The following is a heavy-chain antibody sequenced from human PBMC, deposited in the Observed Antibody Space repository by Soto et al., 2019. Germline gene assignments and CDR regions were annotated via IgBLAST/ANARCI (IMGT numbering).Heavy chain of an antibody. CDR3: ARAPSGDCKNGMDV. J-gene: IGHJ6*02. Sequence: SGPTLVNPTQTLTLTCTFSGFSLNTRGMCVSWIRQPPGKALEWLALIDRDDDKYYSSSLKTRLTISKDTSKSQVVFTMTNMDPVDTATYYCARAPSGDCKNGMDVWGPGTTVTVSS. V-gene: IGHV2-70*01. CDR1: GFSLNTRGMC. CDR2: IDRDDDK. D-gene: IGHD2-21*02.